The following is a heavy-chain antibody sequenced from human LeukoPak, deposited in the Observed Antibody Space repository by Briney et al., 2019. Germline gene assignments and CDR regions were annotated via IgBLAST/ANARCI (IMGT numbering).Heavy chain of an antibody. J-gene: IGHJ4*02. CDR2: ISGSGGST. V-gene: IGHV3-23*01. CDR1: GFTFSSYG. D-gene: IGHD3-3*01. Sequence: GGSLRLSCAASGFTFSSYGMSWVRQAPGKGLEWVSGISGSGGSTYYADSVKGRLTISRDNSKNTLYLQMNSLRAEDTAVYYCAKGSGFWSGEYFDYWGQGTLVTVSS. CDR3: AKGSGFWSGEYFDY.